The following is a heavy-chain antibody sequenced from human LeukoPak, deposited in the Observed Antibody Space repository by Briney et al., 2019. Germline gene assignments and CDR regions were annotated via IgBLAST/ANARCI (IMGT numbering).Heavy chain of an antibody. J-gene: IGHJ3*02. CDR1: GYTFTCYG. CDR2: ISAYNGNT. CDR3: ARVRGYSQQDAFDI. Sequence: ASVKVSCKASGYTFTCYGISWVRQAPGQGLEWMGWISAYNGNTNYAQKLQGRVTMTTDTSTSTAYMELRSLRSDDTAVYYCARVRGYSQQDAFDIWGQGTMVTVSS. V-gene: IGHV1-18*01. D-gene: IGHD2-15*01.